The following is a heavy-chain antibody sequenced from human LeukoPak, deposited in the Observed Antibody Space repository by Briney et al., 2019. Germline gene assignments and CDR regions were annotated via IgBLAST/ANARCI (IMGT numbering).Heavy chain of an antibody. Sequence: SETLSLTCTVSGGSISSGGYYWSWIRQHPGKGLEWIGYIYYSGSTYYNPSLKNRVTISVDTSKNQFSLKLSSVTAADTAVYYCARDLGYSYRYFDYWSQGTLVTVSS. CDR1: GGSISSGGYY. V-gene: IGHV4-31*03. D-gene: IGHD5-18*01. CDR2: IYYSGST. CDR3: ARDLGYSYRYFDY. J-gene: IGHJ4*02.